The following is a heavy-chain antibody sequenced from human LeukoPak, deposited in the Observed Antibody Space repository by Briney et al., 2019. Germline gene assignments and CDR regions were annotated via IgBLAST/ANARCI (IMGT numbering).Heavy chain of an antibody. CDR2: TSYDGNNK. D-gene: IGHD2-2*01. J-gene: IGHJ4*02. Sequence: GGSLRLSCAASGITFSTYALHWVRQAPGKVLEWVAVTSYDGNNKFYAYSVKGRFTISRDNSKNTLYLQMNSLRAEDTAVYYCARDALPPSLIGYCSSTSCYFSGFDYWGQGTLVTVSS. CDR1: GITFSTYA. V-gene: IGHV3-30*01. CDR3: ARDALPPSLIGYCSSTSCYFSGFDY.